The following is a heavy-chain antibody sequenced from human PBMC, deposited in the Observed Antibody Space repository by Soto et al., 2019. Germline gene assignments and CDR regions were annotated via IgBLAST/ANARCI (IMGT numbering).Heavy chain of an antibody. CDR3: AKGVVPAAKLRWSGEYYFDY. V-gene: IGHV3-23*01. J-gene: IGHJ4*02. Sequence: EVQLLESGGGLVQPGGSLRLSCAASGFTISSNAMYWVRQAPGKGLEWVSGISGSGGSTYYADSVKGRFTISRDNSKNTLYLQMNSLRAEDTAVYYCAKGVVPAAKLRWSGEYYFDYWGQGTLVTVSS. CDR2: ISGSGGST. CDR1: GFTISSNA. D-gene: IGHD2-2*01.